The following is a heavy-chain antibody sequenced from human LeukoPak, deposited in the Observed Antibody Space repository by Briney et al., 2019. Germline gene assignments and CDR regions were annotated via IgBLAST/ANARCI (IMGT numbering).Heavy chain of an antibody. J-gene: IGHJ4*02. V-gene: IGHV4-59*01. CDR2: ISYSGYT. CDR1: GGSIRSYY. Sequence: SETLSLTCTVSGGSIRSYYWNWIRQAPGKGLEWVGFISYSGYTSYSTSLKSRVAISVDTAKSQFSLRLNSMTAADTAIYYCARGRNDNGGMFFDSWAQGNLVTVSS. CDR3: ARGRNDNGGMFFDS. D-gene: IGHD4-23*01.